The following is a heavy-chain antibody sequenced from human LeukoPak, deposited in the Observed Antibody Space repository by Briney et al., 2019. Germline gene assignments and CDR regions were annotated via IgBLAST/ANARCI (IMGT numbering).Heavy chain of an antibody. V-gene: IGHV4-34*01. Sequence: PSETLSLTCAVYGGSFSGYYWSWIRQPPGKGLEWIGEINHSGSTNYNPSLKSRVTISVDTSKNQFSLKLSSVTAADTAAYYCASPSRDGYNIIDAFDIWGQGTMVTVSS. CDR1: GGSFSGYY. J-gene: IGHJ3*02. CDR3: ASPSRDGYNIIDAFDI. CDR2: INHSGST. D-gene: IGHD5-24*01.